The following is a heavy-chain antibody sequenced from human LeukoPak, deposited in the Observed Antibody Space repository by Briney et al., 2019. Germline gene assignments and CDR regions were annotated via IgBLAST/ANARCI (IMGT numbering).Heavy chain of an antibody. Sequence: VGSLRLSCAASGFTFSSYEMNWVRQAPGKGLEWVSYISSSGSTIYYADSVKGRFTISRDNAKNSLYLQMNSLRAEDTAVYYCARKTYYYDSSGYYPYYYYYYYMDVWGKGTTVTVSS. V-gene: IGHV3-48*03. CDR2: ISSSGSTI. J-gene: IGHJ6*03. CDR3: ARKTYYYDSSGYYPYYYYYYYMDV. D-gene: IGHD3-22*01. CDR1: GFTFSSYE.